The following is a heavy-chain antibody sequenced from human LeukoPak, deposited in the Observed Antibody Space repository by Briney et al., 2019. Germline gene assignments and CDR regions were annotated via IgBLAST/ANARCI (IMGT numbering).Heavy chain of an antibody. V-gene: IGHV3-30*18. CDR1: GFTFSSYG. D-gene: IGHD1-26*01. J-gene: IGHJ5*02. Sequence: GSLRLSCAASGFTFSSYGMHWVRQAPGKGLEWVAVISYDGSNKYYADSVKGRFTISRDNSKNTLYLQMNSLRAEDTAVYYCAKDHLGATLGWFDPWGQGTLVTVSS. CDR3: AKDHLGATLGWFDP. CDR2: ISYDGSNK.